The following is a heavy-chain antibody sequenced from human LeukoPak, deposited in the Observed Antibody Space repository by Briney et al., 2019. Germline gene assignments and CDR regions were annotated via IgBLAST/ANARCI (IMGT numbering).Heavy chain of an antibody. V-gene: IGHV5-51*01. J-gene: IGHJ6*02. CDR2: IYPGDSDT. D-gene: IGHD3-10*01. CDR1: GYSFSTYW. Sequence: GESLKISCKGTGYSFSTYWIGWVRQMPGKGLEWMGIIYPGDSDTRYSLSFQGQVTISADKSISTAYLQWSSQKASDTAMYYCARRPTHYYGMDVWGQGTTVTVSS. CDR3: ARRPTHYYGMDV.